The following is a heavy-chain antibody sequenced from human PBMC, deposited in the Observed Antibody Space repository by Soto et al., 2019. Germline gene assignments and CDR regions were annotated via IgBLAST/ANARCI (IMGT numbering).Heavy chain of an antibody. CDR2: INPSDHNT. CDR1: GYTFIDYF. J-gene: IGHJ1*01. CDR3: ARGTRWD. Sequence: QVQLVQSGAEVKKPGASVKVSCKASGYTFIDYFIHWVRQAPGQGLEWMAMINPSDHNTRYAQKFQGRVNLTTDTSTSTVYMDLSNLRSDDTALYFCARGTRWDWGQGTLVTVSS. V-gene: IGHV1-46*01.